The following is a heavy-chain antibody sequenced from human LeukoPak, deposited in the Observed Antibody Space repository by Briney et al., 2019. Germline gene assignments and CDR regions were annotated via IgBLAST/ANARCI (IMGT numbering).Heavy chain of an antibody. CDR1: GYTFTSYD. CDR3: ARETGYYYDSSGSDAFDI. CDR2: MNPNSGNT. V-gene: IGHV1-8*03. J-gene: IGHJ3*02. D-gene: IGHD3-22*01. Sequence: GASVKVSCKASGYTFTSYDINWVRQATGQGLEWMGWMNPNSGNTGYAQKFQGRVTITRNTSISTAYMELSSLRAEDTAVYYCARETGYYYDSSGSDAFDIWGQGTMVTVSS.